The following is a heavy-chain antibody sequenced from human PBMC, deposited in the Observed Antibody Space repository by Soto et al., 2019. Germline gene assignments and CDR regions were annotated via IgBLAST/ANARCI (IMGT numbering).Heavy chain of an antibody. CDR1: GFSFSRYG. CDR3: VKDTYSSGWYPGYFDS. D-gene: IGHD6-19*01. Sequence: GGSLRLSCAASGFSFSRYGLHWVRQAPGKGLEWVTVISYDGRNKYYADSVKGRFTISRDNSKNTMNLQINSLRTEDTAVYYCVKDTYSSGWYPGYFDSWGQGTLVTVSS. V-gene: IGHV3-30*04. CDR2: ISYDGRNK. J-gene: IGHJ4*02.